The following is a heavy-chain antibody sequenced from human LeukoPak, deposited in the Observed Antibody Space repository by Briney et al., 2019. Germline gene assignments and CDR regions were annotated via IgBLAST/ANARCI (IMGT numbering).Heavy chain of an antibody. CDR3: ARGEGYCSSPNCRGIGNWSDP. CDR2: IYSGDNT. D-gene: IGHD2-2*01. J-gene: IGHJ5*02. Sequence: GGSLRLSCAASGFTVNSNYMNWVRQAPGKGLEWVSAIYSGDNTYYADSVKGRFTISRDNSKNSLYLQMNSLGAEDTAVYFCARGEGYCSSPNCRGIGNWSDPWGQGTLVTVSS. CDR1: GFTVNSNY. V-gene: IGHV3-66*01.